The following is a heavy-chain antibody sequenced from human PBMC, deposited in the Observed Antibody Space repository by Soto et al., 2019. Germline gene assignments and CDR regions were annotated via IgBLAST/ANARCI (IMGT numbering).Heavy chain of an antibody. CDR2: ISGSGART. D-gene: IGHD2-2*01. V-gene: IGHV3-23*01. CDR3: ARSPSVVLVPSSLGGNNWFDP. CDR1: GLTFSNYA. Sequence: EVQLLESGGGLVQPGGSLRLSCAASGLTFSNYAMNWVRQAPGTGLEWVSAISGSGARTYYADSVKGRFTISRDNSENXLXLXXNSLRAEDTAVYFCARSPSVVLVPSSLGGNNWFDPWGQGTLVTVSS. J-gene: IGHJ5*02.